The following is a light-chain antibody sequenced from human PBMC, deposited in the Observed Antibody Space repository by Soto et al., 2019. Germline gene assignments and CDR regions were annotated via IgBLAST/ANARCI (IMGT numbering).Light chain of an antibody. CDR2: DVI. CDR3: CSYAGSFSVV. Sequence: QSVLTQPRSVSGSPGQSATISCTGTSSDVGSYNYVSWYQQHPGKAPKLMIYDVIKRPSGVPDRFSGSKSGNAASLTISGLQAEDEADYYCCSYAGSFSVVFGGGTKVTVL. CDR1: SSDVGSYNY. V-gene: IGLV2-11*01. J-gene: IGLJ2*01.